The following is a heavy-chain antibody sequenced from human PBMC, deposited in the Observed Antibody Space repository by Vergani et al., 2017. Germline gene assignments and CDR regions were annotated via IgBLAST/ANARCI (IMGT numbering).Heavy chain of an antibody. D-gene: IGHD3-9*01. CDR3: ARGYYGILTGFRY. CDR1: GYTFSNYY. V-gene: IGHV1-46*03. J-gene: IGHJ1*01. Sequence: QVQVVQSGAEVKKSGASVKVSCKTSGYTFSNYYMHWVRQAPGQGLEWMGLINPSGGHTNYAQKYQGRVTMTRDTSTSTLYMELLSLRSADTAIYYCARGYYGILTGFRYWGQGSLVTVSA. CDR2: INPSGGHT.